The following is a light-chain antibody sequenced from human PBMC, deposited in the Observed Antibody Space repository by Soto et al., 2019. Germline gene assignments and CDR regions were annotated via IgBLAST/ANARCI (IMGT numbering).Light chain of an antibody. Sequence: QAVVTQEPSLTVSPGGTVTLTCAVYTGAVTSSNYPNWFQQKPGQAPRALIYSTNHKYSWTPARFSGSLLGGKAALTLSGVQPEAEADYYCLLYYGGQLGVFGGGTQLTVL. J-gene: IGLJ2*01. CDR2: STN. CDR3: LLYYGGQLGV. V-gene: IGLV7-43*01. CDR1: TGAVTSSNY.